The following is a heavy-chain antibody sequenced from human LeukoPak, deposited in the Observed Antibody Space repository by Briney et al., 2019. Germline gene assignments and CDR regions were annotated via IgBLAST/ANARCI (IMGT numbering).Heavy chain of an antibody. CDR1: GFTFSSTW. D-gene: IGHD5-24*01. J-gene: IGHJ4*02. V-gene: IGHV3-7*04. CDR2: IKQDGSKK. Sequence: GGSLRLSCAASGFTFSSTWMNWVRQAPGKGLEWVANIKQDGSKKSYVDSVKGRFTISRDNAKNSLYLQMNSLRAEDTAIYYCTRVGYIDEGIDYWGQGTLVTVSS. CDR3: TRVGYIDEGIDY.